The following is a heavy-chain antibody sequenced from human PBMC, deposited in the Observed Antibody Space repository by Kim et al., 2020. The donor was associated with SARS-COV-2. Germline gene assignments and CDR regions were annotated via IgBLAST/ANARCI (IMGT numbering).Heavy chain of an antibody. D-gene: IGHD2-21*02. CDR1: GFTFTSSA. Sequence: SVKVSCKASGFTFTSSAMQWVRQARGQRLEWIGWIVVGSGNTNYAQKFQERVTITRDMSTSTAYMELSSLRSEDTAVYYCAADEAYCGGDCYSMRYWGQGTLVTVSS. CDR3: AADEAYCGGDCYSMRY. CDR2: IVVGSGNT. J-gene: IGHJ4*02. V-gene: IGHV1-58*02.